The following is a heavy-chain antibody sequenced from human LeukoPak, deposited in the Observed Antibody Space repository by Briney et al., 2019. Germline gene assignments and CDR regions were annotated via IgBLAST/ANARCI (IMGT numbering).Heavy chain of an antibody. V-gene: IGHV3-30*04. D-gene: IGHD3-10*01. CDR2: ISYDGSNK. CDR1: GFTFSSYA. CDR3: ARERGFPDY. Sequence: PGGSLRLSCAASGFTFSSYAMHWVRQAPGKGLEWVAVISYDGSNKYYADSVKGRFTISRDNYKNTLYLQMNSLRAEDTAVYYCARERGFPDYWGQGTLVTVSS. J-gene: IGHJ4*02.